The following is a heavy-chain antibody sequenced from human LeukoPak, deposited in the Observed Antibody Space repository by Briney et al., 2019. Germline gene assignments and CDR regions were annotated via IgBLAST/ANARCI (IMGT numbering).Heavy chain of an antibody. J-gene: IGHJ4*02. CDR1: GFTFSSYW. CDR3: ARAGDVDTAMVIDY. CDR2: IKQDGSEK. D-gene: IGHD5-18*01. V-gene: IGHV3-7*03. Sequence: AGGSLRLSCAASGFTFSSYWMSWVRQAPGKGLEWVANIKQDGSEKYYVDSVKGRFTISRDNAKNSLYLQMNSLRAEDTAVYYCARAGDVDTAMVIDYWGQGTLVTVSS.